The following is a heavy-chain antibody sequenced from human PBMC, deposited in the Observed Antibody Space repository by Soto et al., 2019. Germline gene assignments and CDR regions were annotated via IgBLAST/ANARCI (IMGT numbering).Heavy chain of an antibody. Sequence: QVQLVESGGDLVKPGVSLRLSCAASGFTFSDYFMSWIRQAPGKGLELVSYTTRTGSTSNHADHVNGRFTISRDNAKNSLYLQMNMLSADATATYYCAGAMSGHYLTFEPWGRGIMVPVSS. J-gene: IGHJ3*01. CDR3: AGAMSGHYLTFEP. CDR1: GFTFSDYF. V-gene: IGHV3-11*01. CDR2: TTRTGSTS. D-gene: IGHD3-22*01.